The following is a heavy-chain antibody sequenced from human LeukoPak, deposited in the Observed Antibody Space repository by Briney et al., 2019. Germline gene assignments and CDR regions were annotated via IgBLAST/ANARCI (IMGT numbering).Heavy chain of an antibody. J-gene: IGHJ4*02. CDR3: AKDRDGDYQKIDY. CDR1: GFTFGSYA. V-gene: IGHV3-23*01. CDR2: ISGSGGST. Sequence: GGSLRLSCAASGFTFGSYAMSWGSRALGKGRVWVSAISGSGGSTYYADTVKGRFTISRDNSKNTLYLQMNSLRAEDTAVYYCAKDRDGDYQKIDYWGQGTLVTVSS. D-gene: IGHD4-17*01.